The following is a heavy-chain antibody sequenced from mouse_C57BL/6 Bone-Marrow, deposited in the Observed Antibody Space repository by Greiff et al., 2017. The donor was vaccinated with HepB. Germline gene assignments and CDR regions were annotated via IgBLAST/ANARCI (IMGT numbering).Heavy chain of an antibody. V-gene: IGHV1-69*01. CDR3: ARGASSYGYFDV. CDR2: IDPSDSYT. Sequence: QVQLQQPGAELVMPGASVKLSCKASGYTFTSYWMHWVKQRPGQGLEWIGEIDPSDSYTNYNQKFKGKSTLTVDKSASTAYMQLSSLTSGDSAVYYCARGASSYGYFDVWGTGTTVTVSS. D-gene: IGHD1-1*01. J-gene: IGHJ1*03. CDR1: GYTFTSYW.